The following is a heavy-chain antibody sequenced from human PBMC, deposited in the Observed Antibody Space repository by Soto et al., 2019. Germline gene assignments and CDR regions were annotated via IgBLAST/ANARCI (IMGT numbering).Heavy chain of an antibody. CDR2: IKQDGSEK. Sequence: EVQVVESGGGLVQPGGSLRLSCAASGFKFSTYWMSWVRQAPGKGLEWLANIKQDGSEKYYVDSVKGRFTISRDNAKNSLYLQMNSLRAEDTAVYYCARGALSRGGYYGMDVWGQGTTVTVSS. CDR1: GFKFSTYW. V-gene: IGHV3-7*01. D-gene: IGHD3-16*01. CDR3: ARGALSRGGYYGMDV. J-gene: IGHJ6*02.